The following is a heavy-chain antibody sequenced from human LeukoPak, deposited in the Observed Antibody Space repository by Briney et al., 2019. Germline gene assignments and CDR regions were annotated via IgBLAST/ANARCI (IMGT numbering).Heavy chain of an antibody. CDR1: GYTFTGYY. J-gene: IGHJ4*02. Sequence: GASVKVSCKASGYTFTGYYMHWVRQAPGQGLEWMGWINPNSGGTNYAQKFQGRVTMTRDTSISTAYMELSRLRSDDTAVYYCARSPPQYYDILTGYYNWGQGTLVTVSS. D-gene: IGHD3-9*01. CDR2: INPNSGGT. CDR3: ARSPPQYYDILTGYYN. V-gene: IGHV1-2*02.